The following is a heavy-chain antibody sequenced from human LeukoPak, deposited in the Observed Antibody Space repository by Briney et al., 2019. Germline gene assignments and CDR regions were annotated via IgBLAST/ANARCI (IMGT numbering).Heavy chain of an antibody. CDR1: GFTFSSYS. J-gene: IGHJ1*01. CDR2: ISSSSSYI. Sequence: GGSLRLSCAASGFTFSSYSMNWVRQAPGKGLELVSSISSSSSYIYYADSVKGRFTISRDNAKNSLYLQMNSLRAEDTAVYYCAPSGRPASYFQHWGQGTLVTVSS. V-gene: IGHV3-21*01. CDR3: APSGRPASYFQH. D-gene: IGHD2-2*01.